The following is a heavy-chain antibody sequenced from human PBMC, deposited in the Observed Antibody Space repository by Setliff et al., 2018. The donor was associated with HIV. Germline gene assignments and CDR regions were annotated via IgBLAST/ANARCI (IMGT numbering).Heavy chain of an antibody. CDR2: INPKSDGP. CDR1: GYSFTDYY. V-gene: IGHV1-2*04. J-gene: IGHJ4*02. CDR3: ARGMDYDDTSGYYRYYFDY. D-gene: IGHD3-22*01. Sequence: ASVKVSCKASGYSFTDYYIHWVRQAPGQGLEWMGWINPKSDGPNYAQKFQGWITMTRDTSISTAYMELSRLRSDDTAVYYCARGMDYDDTSGYYRYYFDYWGQGTLVTAPQ.